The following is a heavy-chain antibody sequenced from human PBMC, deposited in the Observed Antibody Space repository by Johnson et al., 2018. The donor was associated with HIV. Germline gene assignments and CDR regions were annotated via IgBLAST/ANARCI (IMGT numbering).Heavy chain of an antibody. Sequence: QVQLVESGGGLVKPGGSLRLSCAASGFSVSDSYMSWVRQAPGKGLEWISYISSSGTTIYYADSVKGRFTISRDNAKNSLYLQMNSLRAEDSAVYYCASPTSGYSGVKAFDIWGHWTMVTVSS. J-gene: IGHJ3*02. CDR1: GFSVSDSY. D-gene: IGHD3-22*01. V-gene: IGHV3-11*04. CDR2: ISSSGTTI. CDR3: ASPTSGYSGVKAFDI.